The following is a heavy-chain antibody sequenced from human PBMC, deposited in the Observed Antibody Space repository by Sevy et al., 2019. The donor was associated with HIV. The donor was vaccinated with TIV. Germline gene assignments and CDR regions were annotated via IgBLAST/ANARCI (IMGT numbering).Heavy chain of an antibody. CDR1: GFSFSSHW. D-gene: IGHD1-20*01. CDR2: IKEDGNEK. CDR3: AKYDWNHLDY. V-gene: IGHV3-7*01. Sequence: GGSLRLSCAASGFSFSSHWMSWVRQAPGKGVEWVANIKEDGNEKYYVDSVKGRFTISRDNAGKSVFLQMSSLRAEDTAVYYCAKYDWNHLDYWGLGTLVTVSS. J-gene: IGHJ4*02.